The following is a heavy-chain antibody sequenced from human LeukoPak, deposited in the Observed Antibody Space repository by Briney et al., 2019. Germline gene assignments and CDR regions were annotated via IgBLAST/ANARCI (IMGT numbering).Heavy chain of an antibody. D-gene: IGHD2-2*01. Sequence: ASVKVSCKASGYTFTGYYMHWVRQAPGQGLEWMGWINPNSGGTNYAQKFQGRVTMTRDTSISTAYMELSRLRSDDTAVYYCARGLCSSTSCYHYYYYYMDVWGKGTTVTISS. V-gene: IGHV1-2*02. CDR3: ARGLCSSTSCYHYYYYYMDV. CDR1: GYTFTGYY. J-gene: IGHJ6*03. CDR2: INPNSGGT.